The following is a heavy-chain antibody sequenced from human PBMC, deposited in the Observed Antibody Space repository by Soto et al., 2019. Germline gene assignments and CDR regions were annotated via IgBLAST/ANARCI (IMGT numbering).Heavy chain of an antibody. CDR3: ARQLNWNYYYYGMDV. Sequence: QVQLVQSGADVKKPGSSVKVSCKASGGTFSTYAISWVRQAPGQGLEWMGGIIPIFNRPNYAQKFQARLTIAADESSSTAYMELSSLRSEDTAVYYCARQLNWNYYYYGMDVWGQGTTVTVSS. D-gene: IGHD1-1*01. V-gene: IGHV1-69*12. CDR2: IIPIFNRP. CDR1: GGTFSTYA. J-gene: IGHJ6*02.